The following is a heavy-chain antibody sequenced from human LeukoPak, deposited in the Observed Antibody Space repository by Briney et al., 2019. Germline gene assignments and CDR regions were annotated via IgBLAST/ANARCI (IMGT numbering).Heavy chain of an antibody. J-gene: IGHJ3*02. Sequence: LSGGSLRLSCAASGFTFTSYSMSWVRQAPGKGLEWVSAISGSGGSTYYADSVKGRFTISRDNSKNTLYLQMNSLRAEDAAVYYCAKDRGTVTTAFDIWGQGTMVTVSS. CDR1: GFTFTSYS. V-gene: IGHV3-23*01. D-gene: IGHD4-17*01. CDR2: ISGSGGST. CDR3: AKDRGTVTTAFDI.